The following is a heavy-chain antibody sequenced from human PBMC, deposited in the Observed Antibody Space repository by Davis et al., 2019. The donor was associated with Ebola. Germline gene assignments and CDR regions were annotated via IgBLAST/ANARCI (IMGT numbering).Heavy chain of an antibody. CDR2: IYIGGST. CDR3: ARGDGEYFQH. V-gene: IGHV3-53*05. D-gene: IGHD3-16*01. CDR1: GFTVSSNY. Sequence: GESLKISCAASGFTVSSNYMSWVRQAPGKGLEWVSVIYIGGSTYYADSVKGRFTISRDSSKNMLYLQMNSLRPEDTAVYYCARGDGEYFQHWGQGTLVAVSS. J-gene: IGHJ1*01.